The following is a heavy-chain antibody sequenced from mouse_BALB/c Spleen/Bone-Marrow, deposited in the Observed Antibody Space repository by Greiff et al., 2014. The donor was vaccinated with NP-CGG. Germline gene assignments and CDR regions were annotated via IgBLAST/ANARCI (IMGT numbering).Heavy chain of an antibody. CDR3: TRPGYFYGSGPYAMDY. Sequence: QVQLQQSGAELVRPGASVKLSCKASGYTFTSYWINWVKQRPGQGLEWIGNIYPSDSYTNYNQKFKDKATLTVDKSSSTAYMQLSIPTSEDSAVYYCTRPGYFYGSGPYAMDYWGQGTSVTVSS. J-gene: IGHJ4*01. D-gene: IGHD1-1*01. CDR1: GYTFTSYW. V-gene: IGHV1-69*02. CDR2: IYPSDSYT.